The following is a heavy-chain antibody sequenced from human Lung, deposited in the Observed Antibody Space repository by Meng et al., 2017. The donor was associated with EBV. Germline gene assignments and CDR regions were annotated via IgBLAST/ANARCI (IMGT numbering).Heavy chain of an antibody. J-gene: IGHJ4*02. V-gene: IGHV3-74*01. D-gene: IGHD3-10*02. CDR1: GFTLSTYW. CDR2: INSDGSTI. CDR3: VRDMFGARDY. Sequence: EVQLGGSGGGVVQPGESLRLSCVASGFTLSTYWVHWVRQAPGKGLVWVSRINSDGSTINYADSVEGRFTISRDNVKNTLYLQMNSLRVEDSAVYYCVRDMFGARDYWGQGTLVTVSS.